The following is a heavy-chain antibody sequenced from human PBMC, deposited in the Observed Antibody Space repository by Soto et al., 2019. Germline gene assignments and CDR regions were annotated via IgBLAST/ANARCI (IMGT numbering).Heavy chain of an antibody. CDR1: GYTFANYA. D-gene: IGHD5-18*01. V-gene: IGHV1-18*01. J-gene: IGHJ4*02. CDR2: ISAYNGNT. Sequence: QVQLVQSGAEVKKPGASVKVSCKASGYTFANYAISWVRQAPGQGLEWMGWISAYNGNTNFAQKLQGRVTMTTDTSTSTAYMELRSLRSDDTAVYHCAREPYSYGYYYYFDYWGQGTLVTVSS. CDR3: AREPYSYGYYYYFDY.